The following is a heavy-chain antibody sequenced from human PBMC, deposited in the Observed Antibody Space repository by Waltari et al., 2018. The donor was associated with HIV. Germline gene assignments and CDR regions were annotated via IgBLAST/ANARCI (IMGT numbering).Heavy chain of an antibody. D-gene: IGHD3-22*01. J-gene: IGHJ6*02. V-gene: IGHV1-69*12. CDR3: ASGRYYYDSSGYYCYYYDMDV. CDR2: IIPIFGTA. CDR1: GGTFSSYA. Sequence: QVQLVQSGAEVKKPGSSVKVSCKASGGTFSSYAISWVGQAPGQGLEWRGGIIPIFGTANYAQKFQGRVTITADESTSTAYMELSSLRSEDTAVYYCASGRYYYDSSGYYCYYYDMDVWGQGTTVTVPS.